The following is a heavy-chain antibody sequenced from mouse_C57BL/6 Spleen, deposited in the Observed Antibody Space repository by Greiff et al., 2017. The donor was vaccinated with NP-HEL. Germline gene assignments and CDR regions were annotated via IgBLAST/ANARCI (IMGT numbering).Heavy chain of an antibody. CDR3: TSNSSGYYFNY. CDR1: GFTFSSYA. CDR2: ISSGGDYI. V-gene: IGHV5-9-1*02. J-gene: IGHJ2*01. Sequence: EVKVEESGEGLVKPGGSLKLSCAASGFTFSSYAMSWVRQTPEKRLEWVAYISSGGDYIYYADTVKGRFTISRDNARNTLYLQMSSLKSEDTAMYYCTSNSSGYYFNYWGQGTTLTVSS. D-gene: IGHD3-2*02.